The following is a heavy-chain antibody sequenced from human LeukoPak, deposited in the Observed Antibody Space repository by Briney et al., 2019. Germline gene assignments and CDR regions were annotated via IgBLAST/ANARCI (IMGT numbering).Heavy chain of an antibody. D-gene: IGHD4-17*01. CDR2: IYTSGST. Sequence: SETLSLTCTVSGGSISSGSYYWSWIRQPAGKGLEWIGRIYTSGSTNYNPSLKSRVTISVDTSKNQFSLKLSSVTAADTAVYYCARPTVTSYNWFDPWGQGTLVTVSS. V-gene: IGHV4-61*02. J-gene: IGHJ5*02. CDR1: GGSISSGSYY. CDR3: ARPTVTSYNWFDP.